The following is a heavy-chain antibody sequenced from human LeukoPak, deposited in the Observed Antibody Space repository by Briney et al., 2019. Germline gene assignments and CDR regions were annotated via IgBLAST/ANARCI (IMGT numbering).Heavy chain of an antibody. D-gene: IGHD5-12*01. J-gene: IGHJ3*02. V-gene: IGHV3-30*02. CDR1: GFTFSSYG. CDR3: AKDLVDIVATIRDAFDI. CDR2: IRYDGSNK. Sequence: PGGSLRLSCAASGFTFSSYGMHWVRQAPGKGLEWVAFIRYDGSNKYYADSVKGRFTISRDNSKNTLYLQMNSLRAEDTAVYYCAKDLVDIVATIRDAFDIWGQGTMVTVSS.